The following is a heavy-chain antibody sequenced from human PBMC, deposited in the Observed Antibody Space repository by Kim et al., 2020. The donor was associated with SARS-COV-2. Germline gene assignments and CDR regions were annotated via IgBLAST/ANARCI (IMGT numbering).Heavy chain of an antibody. CDR1: GGSISSYY. CDR3: ARRRIAVAGSFFDY. Sequence: SETLSLTCTVSGGSISSYYWSWIRQPPGKGLEWIGYIYYSGSTNYNPSLKSRVTISVDTSKNQFSLKLSSVTAADTAVYYCARRRIAVAGSFFDYWGQGTLVTVSS. J-gene: IGHJ4*02. V-gene: IGHV4-59*08. CDR2: IYYSGST. D-gene: IGHD6-19*01.